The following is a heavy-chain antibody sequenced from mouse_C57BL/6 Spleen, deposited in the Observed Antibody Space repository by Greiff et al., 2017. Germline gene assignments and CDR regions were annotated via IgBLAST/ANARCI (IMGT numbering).Heavy chain of an antibody. D-gene: IGHD3-1*01. Sequence: VQLQQSGAELVRPGASVKLSCKASGYTFTDYYINWVKQRPGQGLEWIARIYPGSGNTYYNEKFKGKATLTAEKSSSTAYMQLSSLTSEDSAVYFCARSGTGFLCFAMGCWGQGTSVTVSS. CDR3: ARSGTGFLCFAMGC. J-gene: IGHJ4*01. V-gene: IGHV1-76*01. CDR1: GYTFTDYY. CDR2: IYPGSGNT.